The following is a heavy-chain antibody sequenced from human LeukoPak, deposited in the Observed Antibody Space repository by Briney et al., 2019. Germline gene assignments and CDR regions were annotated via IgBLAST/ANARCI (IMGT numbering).Heavy chain of an antibody. CDR2: IWYDGSNK. D-gene: IGHD5-24*01. CDR1: GFTFSSYG. CDR3: AREDNREDYYYYGMDV. V-gene: IGHV3-33*08. J-gene: IGHJ6*02. Sequence: AGGSLRLSCAASGFTFSSYGMHWVRQAPGKGLEWVAVIWYDGSNKYYADSVKGRFTISRDNSKNTLYLQMNSLRAEDTAVYYCAREDNREDYYYYGMDVWGQGTTVTVSS.